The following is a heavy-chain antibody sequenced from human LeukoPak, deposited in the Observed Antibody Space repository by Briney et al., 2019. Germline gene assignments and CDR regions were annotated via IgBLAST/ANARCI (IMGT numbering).Heavy chain of an antibody. D-gene: IGHD2-2*01. CDR1: GYTFTSYG. V-gene: IGHV1-18*01. CDR3: AREYAPSGRNGVDY. CDR2: ISAYNGNT. Sequence: GASVKVSCKASGYTFTSYGISWVRQAPRQGLEWMGWISAYNGNTNYAQKLQGRVTMTTDTSTSTAYMELRSLRSDDTAVYYCAREYAPSGRNGVDYWGQGTLVTVSS. J-gene: IGHJ4*02.